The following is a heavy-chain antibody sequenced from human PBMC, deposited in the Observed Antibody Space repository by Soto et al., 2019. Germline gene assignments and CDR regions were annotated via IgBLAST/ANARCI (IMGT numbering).Heavy chain of an antibody. D-gene: IGHD3-22*01. Sequence: GGSLRLSCAASGFTFSGSAMHWVRQASGKGLEWVGRIRSKANSYATAYAASVKGRFTISRDDSKNTAYLQMNSLKTEDTAVYYCTKGYYYDSSGYWDYYYYGMDVWGQGTTVTVSS. CDR3: TKGYYYDSSGYWDYYYYGMDV. CDR1: GFTFSGSA. V-gene: IGHV3-73*01. CDR2: IRSKANSYAT. J-gene: IGHJ6*02.